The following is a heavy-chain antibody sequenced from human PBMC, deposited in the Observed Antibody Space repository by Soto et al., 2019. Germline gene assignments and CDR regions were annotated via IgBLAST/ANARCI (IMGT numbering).Heavy chain of an antibody. V-gene: IGHV4-4*02. Sequence: SETLSLTCAVSSGSISSSNWWSWVRQPPGKGLEWIGEIYHSGSTNYNPSLKSRVTISVDKSKNQFSLKLSSVTAADTAVYYCATSQGHHVDIDYYYYMDVWGKGTTVTVSS. D-gene: IGHD5-12*01. J-gene: IGHJ6*03. CDR3: ATSQGHHVDIDYYYYMDV. CDR1: SGSISSSNW. CDR2: IYHSGST.